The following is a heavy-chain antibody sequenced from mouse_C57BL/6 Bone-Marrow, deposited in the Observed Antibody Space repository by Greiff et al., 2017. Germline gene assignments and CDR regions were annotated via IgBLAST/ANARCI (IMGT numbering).Heavy chain of an antibody. D-gene: IGHD2-4*01. Sequence: VQRVESGPGLVQPSQSLSITCTVSGFSLTSYGVHWVRQSPGKGLEWLGVIWSGGSTDYNAAFISRLSISKDNSKSQVFFKMNSLQADDTAIYYCAMITRAYWGQGTLVTVSA. CDR2: IWSGGST. V-gene: IGHV2-2*01. CDR3: AMITRAY. J-gene: IGHJ3*01. CDR1: GFSLTSYG.